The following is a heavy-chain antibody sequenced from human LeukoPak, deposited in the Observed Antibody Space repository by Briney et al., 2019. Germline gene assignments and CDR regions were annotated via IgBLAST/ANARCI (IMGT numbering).Heavy chain of an antibody. CDR1: GFTFSSYG. J-gene: IGHJ4*02. CDR3: AKEMDGELSYFDY. D-gene: IGHD3-10*01. Sequence: GGSLRLSCAASGFTFSSYGMHWVRQAPGKGLEWVAFIRYDVSNKYYADSVKGRFTTSRDNSKNTLYLQMTSLRAEDTAVYYCAKEMDGELSYFDYWGQGTLVTVSS. CDR2: IRYDVSNK. V-gene: IGHV3-30*02.